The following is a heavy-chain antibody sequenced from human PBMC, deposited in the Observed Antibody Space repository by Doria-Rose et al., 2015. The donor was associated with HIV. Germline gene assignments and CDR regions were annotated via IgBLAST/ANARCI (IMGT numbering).Heavy chain of an antibody. Sequence: QITLKESGPVLVKPTETLTLTCTVSGVSLSSPGMGVSWIRQPPGKALEWLANIFSDDDRSYKPSLKSRLTISRGTSKSQVLLTMPDMDPVDTVTYYCARIKSSRWYHKYYFDFWGQGTLVIVSA. CDR1: GVSLSSPGMG. D-gene: IGHD6-13*01. J-gene: IGHJ4*02. CDR3: ARIKSSRWYHKYYFDF. V-gene: IGHV2-26*01. CDR2: IFSDDDR.